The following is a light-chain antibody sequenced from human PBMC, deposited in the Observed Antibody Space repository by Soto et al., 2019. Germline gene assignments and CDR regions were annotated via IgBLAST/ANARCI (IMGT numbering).Light chain of an antibody. CDR2: DAS. V-gene: IGKV1-17*01. J-gene: IGKJ1*01. Sequence: DIQLTQSPSSQSASVGDRDTITCGASQGIRNDLGWYQQKPGKAPKRLIYDASILQGGVPSRFSGSGSGREFTLTISSLQLQDFATYSCLQHYSYPWTFGQGTKVDIK. CDR1: QGIRND. CDR3: LQHYSYPWT.